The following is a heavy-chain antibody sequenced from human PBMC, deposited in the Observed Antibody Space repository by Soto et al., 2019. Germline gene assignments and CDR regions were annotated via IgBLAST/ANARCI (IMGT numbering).Heavy chain of an antibody. J-gene: IGHJ5*02. CDR2: INHSGST. CDR3: ARGLSRGVVPAARGPNWFDP. Sequence: SETLSLTCAVYGGSFSGNYWSWIRQPPGKGLEWIGEINHSGSTNYNPSLKSRVTISADTSKNQFSLKLSSVTAADTAVYYCARGLSRGVVPAARGPNWFDPWGQGTLVTVSS. CDR1: GGSFSGNY. V-gene: IGHV4-34*01. D-gene: IGHD2-2*01.